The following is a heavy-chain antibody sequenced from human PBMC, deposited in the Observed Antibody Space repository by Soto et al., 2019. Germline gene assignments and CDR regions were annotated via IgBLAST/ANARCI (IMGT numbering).Heavy chain of an antibody. V-gene: IGHV2-5*02. Sequence: QITLKESGPTLVKPTQTLTLTCTFSGFSLSTSGVGVVWIRQPPEKALELLSLIYWDDDKRYSPYLKSRLTITKDTSKNQVVLKMTNMDPVDTATYYCAHRPDIALAGNACDIWVQGTMVTVSS. CDR1: GFSLSTSGVG. D-gene: IGHD6-19*01. J-gene: IGHJ3*02. CDR3: AHRPDIALAGNACDI. CDR2: IYWDDDK.